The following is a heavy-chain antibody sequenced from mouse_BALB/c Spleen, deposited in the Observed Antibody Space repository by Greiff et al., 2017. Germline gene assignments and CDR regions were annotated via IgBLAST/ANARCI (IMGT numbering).Heavy chain of an antibody. J-gene: IGHJ4*01. D-gene: IGHD2-1*01. Sequence: EVQLVESGGDLVKPGGSLKLSCAASGFTFSSYGMSWVRQTPDKRLEWVATISSGGSYTYYPDSVKGRFTISRDNAKNTLYLQMSSLKSEDTAMYYCARRDGNYVPMDYWGQGTSVTVSS. CDR3: ARRDGNYVPMDY. V-gene: IGHV5-6*01. CDR2: ISSGGSYT. CDR1: GFTFSSYG.